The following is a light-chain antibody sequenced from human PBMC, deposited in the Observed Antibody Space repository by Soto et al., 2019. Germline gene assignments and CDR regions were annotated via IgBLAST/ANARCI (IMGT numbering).Light chain of an antibody. Sequence: DIQMTQSPSTLSASVGDRVTITCRASQRISTWLAWYQQKPGKAPKLLIYKASSLEGGVPSRFSGSGSGTEFNITVSSLRPDDFATYYCQQYNTYPLTFGGGTTVEIK. V-gene: IGKV1-5*03. CDR3: QQYNTYPLT. J-gene: IGKJ4*01. CDR1: QRISTW. CDR2: KAS.